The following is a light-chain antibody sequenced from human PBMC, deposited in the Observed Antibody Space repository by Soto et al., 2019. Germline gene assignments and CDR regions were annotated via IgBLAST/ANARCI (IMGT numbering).Light chain of an antibody. CDR3: FSYRSTGILL. CDR2: EVS. CDR1: SSDVGGYNF. V-gene: IGLV2-14*01. Sequence: QSALTQPASVSGSPGQSITISCIGSSSDVGGYNFVSWYQQHPGKAPKLMIYEVSNRPSGVSTRFSGSKSGNTASLTISGLQAADEADYYCFSYRSTGILLFGGGTKVTVL. J-gene: IGLJ2*01.